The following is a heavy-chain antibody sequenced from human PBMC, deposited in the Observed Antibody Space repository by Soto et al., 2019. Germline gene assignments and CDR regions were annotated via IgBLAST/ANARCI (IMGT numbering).Heavy chain of an antibody. CDR1: GGSISSYA. J-gene: IGHJ6*02. D-gene: IGHD6-13*01. V-gene: IGHV4-59*01. CDR3: ARSGDSSSRLGSYYYYGMDV. Sequence: KASETLSLTCTVSGGSISSYAWSWFRQPPGKGLEWIGYIYDSGSTNYNPTLKSRVTISVDTSKNQYSLKLSSVTAADTAVYYCARSGDSSSRLGSYYYYGMDVWGQGTTVTVSS. CDR2: IYDSGST.